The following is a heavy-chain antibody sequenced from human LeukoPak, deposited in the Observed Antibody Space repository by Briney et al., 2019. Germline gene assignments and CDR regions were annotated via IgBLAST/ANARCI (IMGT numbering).Heavy chain of an antibody. D-gene: IGHD5-24*01. CDR1: GFTFSSYG. Sequence: GRSLRLSCAASGFTFSSYGMHWVRQAPGKGLEWVAVISYDGSNKYYADSVKGRFTISRDNSKNTLYLQMNSLRAEDTAVYYCAKDRGSSGDGYKPEPSKPYYYYGMDVWGQGTTVTASS. J-gene: IGHJ6*02. CDR2: ISYDGSNK. CDR3: AKDRGSSGDGYKPEPSKPYYYYGMDV. V-gene: IGHV3-30*18.